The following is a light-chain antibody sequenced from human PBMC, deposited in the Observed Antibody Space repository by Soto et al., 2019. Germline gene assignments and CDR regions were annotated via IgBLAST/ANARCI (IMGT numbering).Light chain of an antibody. CDR1: QSVTYN. V-gene: IGKV3-20*01. CDR2: GAS. CDR3: QQYGSSQRT. J-gene: IGKJ1*01. Sequence: ETMLTQSPATLSASPGERVTLSCRATQSVTYNLAWYQQKPGQAPRLLIYGASTRATGIPARFSGSGSGTDFTLTISRLEPEDFAVYYCQQYGSSQRTFGQGTKVDIK.